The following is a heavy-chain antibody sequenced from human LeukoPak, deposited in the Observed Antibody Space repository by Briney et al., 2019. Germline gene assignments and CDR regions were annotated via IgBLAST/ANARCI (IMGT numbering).Heavy chain of an antibody. J-gene: IGHJ4*02. CDR1: GGSISSYY. D-gene: IGHD3-16*01. CDR3: ARDVDALGGATDY. CDR2: IYTSGST. Sequence: SETLSLTCTVSGGSISSYYWSWIRQPAGKGLEWIGRIYTSGSTNYNPSLKSRVTISVGKSKNQFSLKLSSVTAADTAVYYCARDVDALGGATDYWGQGTLVTVSS. V-gene: IGHV4-4*07.